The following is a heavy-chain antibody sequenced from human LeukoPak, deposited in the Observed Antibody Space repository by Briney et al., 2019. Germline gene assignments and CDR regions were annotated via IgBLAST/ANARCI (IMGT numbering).Heavy chain of an antibody. J-gene: IGHJ6*04. CDR1: GFTFSSYE. CDR2: ISSSGSTI. D-gene: IGHD3-10*02. V-gene: IGHV3-48*03. CDR3: AELGMIGGV. Sequence: GGSLRLSCAASGFTFSSYEMNWVRQAPGKGLEWVSYISSSGSTIYYADSVKGRFTISRDNAKNSLYLQMNSLRAEDTAIYYCAELGMIGGVWGKGTTVTISS.